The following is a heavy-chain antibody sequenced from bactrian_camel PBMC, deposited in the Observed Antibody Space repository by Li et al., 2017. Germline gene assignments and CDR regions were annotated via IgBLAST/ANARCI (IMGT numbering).Heavy chain of an antibody. V-gene: IGHV3S36*01. CDR2: ISSGGTAT. Sequence: QLVESGGGLVQPGGSLRLSCVASGFSFNKYGMMWVRQAPGKGLEWVSYISSGGTATYYADSVKGRFTISRDNAKNTLYLQLNNLKHEDTATYYCANLGRLKVPEDAGFGYWGQGTQVTVS. J-gene: IGHJ6*01. CDR1: GFSFNKYG. D-gene: IGHD3*01. CDR3: ANLGRLKVPEDAGFGY.